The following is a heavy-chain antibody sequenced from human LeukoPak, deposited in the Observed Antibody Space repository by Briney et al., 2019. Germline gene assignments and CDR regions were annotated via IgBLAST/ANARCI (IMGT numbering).Heavy chain of an antibody. V-gene: IGHV4-59*01. CDR1: GGSIRSYY. D-gene: IGHD2-21*02. Sequence: SETLSLTCSVSGGSIRSYYWSWIRQPPGKGLEWIGYIYYSGNYNPSLKSRVTISVDTSKNQFSLKLSSVTAADTAVYYCARGGTAFDPWGQGTLVTVSS. CDR2: IYYSG. J-gene: IGHJ5*02. CDR3: ARGGTAFDP.